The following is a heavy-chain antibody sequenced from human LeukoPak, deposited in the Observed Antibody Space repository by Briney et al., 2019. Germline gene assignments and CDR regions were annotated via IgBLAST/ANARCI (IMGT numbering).Heavy chain of an antibody. V-gene: IGHV1-2*05. J-gene: IGHJ5*02. CDR2: INPNSGGT. Sequence: ASVKVSCKASGYTFTGYYMHWVRQAPGQGLEWMGRINPNSGGTNYAQKFQGGVTMTRDTSISTAYMELSRLRSDDTDVYYCARDCEIRGVEGGFDPWGQGTLVTVSS. CDR3: ARDCEIRGVEGGFDP. D-gene: IGHD3-10*01. CDR1: GYTFTGYY.